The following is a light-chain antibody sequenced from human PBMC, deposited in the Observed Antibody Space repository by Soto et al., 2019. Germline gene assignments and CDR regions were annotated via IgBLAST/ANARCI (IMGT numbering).Light chain of an antibody. CDR3: QHYGYSPPYT. Sequence: EIVLTQSPGTLSLSPGERATLSCMASQSVSGSCFTWFQQKPGQAPRLLIYATSSRATGIPDRFSGSGSGTDFTLTISRLEPEDFAVYYCQHYGYSPPYTFGQGTKLEIK. CDR1: QSVSGSC. CDR2: ATS. V-gene: IGKV3-20*01. J-gene: IGKJ2*01.